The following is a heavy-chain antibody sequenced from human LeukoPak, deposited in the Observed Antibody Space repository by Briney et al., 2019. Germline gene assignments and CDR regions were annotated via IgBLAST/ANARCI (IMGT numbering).Heavy chain of an antibody. V-gene: IGHV3-23*01. J-gene: IGHJ4*02. D-gene: IGHD6-13*01. CDR1: GFTFSSYG. CDR2: ISGSGGST. CDR3: ARDVGARQQLVFDY. Sequence: GGSLRLSCAASGFTFSSYGMSWVRQAPGKGLEWVSTISGSGGSTYYADSVKGRFTISRDNSKNTLYLQINSLRAEDTAVYYCARDVGARQQLVFDYWGQGTLVTVSS.